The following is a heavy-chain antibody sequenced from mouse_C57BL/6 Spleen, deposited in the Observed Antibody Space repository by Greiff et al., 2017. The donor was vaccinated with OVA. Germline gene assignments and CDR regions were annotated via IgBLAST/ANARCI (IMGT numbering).Heavy chain of an antibody. CDR3: ARCYYYGSSYFDY. J-gene: IGHJ2*01. CDR1: GYTFTSYW. CDR2: IVPPVSYT. D-gene: IGHD1-1*01. V-gene: IGHV1-69*01. Sequence: QVQLQQPGAELVMPGASVKLSCKASGYTFTSYWMHWVKQRPGQGLEWIGEIVPPVSYTNYNQKFKGKSTLTVDKSASTAYMQLSSLTSEDSAVYYCARCYYYGSSYFDYWGQGTTLTVSS.